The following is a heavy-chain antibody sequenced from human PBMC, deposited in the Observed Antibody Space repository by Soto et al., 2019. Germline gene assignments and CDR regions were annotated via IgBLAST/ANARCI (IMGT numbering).Heavy chain of an antibody. V-gene: IGHV3-30*18. J-gene: IGHJ4*02. Sequence: GGSLRLSCAASGFTFSSYGMHWVRQAPGKGLEWVAVISYDGSNKYYADSVKGRFTISRDNSKNTLYLQMNSLRAEDTAVYYCAKDGKDYGATFDYWGQGTLVTVSS. CDR2: ISYDGSNK. CDR3: AKDGKDYGATFDY. D-gene: IGHD3-10*01. CDR1: GFTFSSYG.